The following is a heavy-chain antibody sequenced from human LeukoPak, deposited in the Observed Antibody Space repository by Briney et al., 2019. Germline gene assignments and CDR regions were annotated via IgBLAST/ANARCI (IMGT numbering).Heavy chain of an antibody. CDR1: GFTFSKFW. Sequence: GGSLRLSCAASGFTFSKFWMHWVRQAPGTGLVWVSRISPDGSITNYADSVKGRFTISRDNAKNTVSLQMNSLRAEDTAVYYCAKALVEPPIDYWGQGTLVTVSS. CDR2: ISPDGSIT. D-gene: IGHD1-14*01. J-gene: IGHJ4*02. CDR3: AKALVEPPIDY. V-gene: IGHV3-74*01.